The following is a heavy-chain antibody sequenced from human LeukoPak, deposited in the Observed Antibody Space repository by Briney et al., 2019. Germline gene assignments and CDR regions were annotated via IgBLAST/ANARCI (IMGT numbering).Heavy chain of an antibody. CDR1: GGSISSYY. CDR3: ARHFAEVVSPRYSNHPTYYYYYMDV. J-gene: IGHJ6*03. Sequence: SETLSLTCTVSGGSISSYYWSWIRQPPGKGLEWIGYIYPSGSTNYNPSLKSRVTISVDTSKNQFSLKLSSVTAADTAVYYCARHFAEVVSPRYSNHPTYYYYYMDVWGKGTTVTVSS. V-gene: IGHV4-4*09. D-gene: IGHD4-11*01. CDR2: IYPSGST.